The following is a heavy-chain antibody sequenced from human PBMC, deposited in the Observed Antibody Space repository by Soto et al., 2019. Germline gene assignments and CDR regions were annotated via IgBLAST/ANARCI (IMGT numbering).Heavy chain of an antibody. CDR3: ARALRLQSSVTPAY. CDR1: GYTFTGYY. CDR2: INPNSGGT. D-gene: IGHD4-4*01. J-gene: IGHJ4*02. Sequence: ASVKVSCKASGYTFTGYYMHWVRQAPGQGLEWMGWINPNSGGTNYAQKFQGRVTMTRDTSISTAYMELSRLRSDDAAVYYCARALRLQSSVTPAYWGQGTLVTVSS. V-gene: IGHV1-2*02.